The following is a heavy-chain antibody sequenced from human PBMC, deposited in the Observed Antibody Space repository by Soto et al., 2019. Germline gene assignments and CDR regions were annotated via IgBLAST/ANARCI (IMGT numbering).Heavy chain of an antibody. CDR3: ATSSSPGDYFDY. J-gene: IGHJ4*02. D-gene: IGHD6-13*01. Sequence: QVQLVESGGGVVQPGRSLRLSCAASGFTFSTYGMHWVRQAPGKGLEWVAVISYDGGSKYFADSVKGRFTISRDNSKNTLFLQMNSLRGEDTAVYYCATSSSPGDYFDYWCQGTLVTVSS. CDR1: GFTFSTYG. V-gene: IGHV3-30*03. CDR2: ISYDGGSK.